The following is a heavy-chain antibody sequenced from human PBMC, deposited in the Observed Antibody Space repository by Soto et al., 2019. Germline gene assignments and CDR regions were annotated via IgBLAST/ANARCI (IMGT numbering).Heavy chain of an antibody. Sequence: SETLSLTCTVSGGSISSYYWSWIRQPPGKGLEWIGYIYYSGSTYYNTSLKSRVTISVDTSRNQFSLIVNSVTAADTAVYYCAREDDYGDANWFDPWGQGTLVTVSS. J-gene: IGHJ5*02. CDR1: GGSISSYY. D-gene: IGHD4-17*01. CDR3: AREDDYGDANWFDP. CDR2: IYYSGST. V-gene: IGHV4-59*12.